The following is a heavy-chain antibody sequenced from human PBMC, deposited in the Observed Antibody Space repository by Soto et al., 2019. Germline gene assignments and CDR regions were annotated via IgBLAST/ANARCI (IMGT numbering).Heavy chain of an antibody. D-gene: IGHD2-15*01. Sequence: SETLSLTCTVSGGSISSGGYYWSWIRQHPGKGLEWIGHIYYSGSTNYNPSLKSRVTISLNTSRNQFSLKLSSVTAADTAVYYCARGGGRSPYYFDYWGQGTLVTVSS. CDR2: IYYSGST. J-gene: IGHJ4*02. CDR1: GGSISSGGYY. V-gene: IGHV4-61*08. CDR3: ARGGGRSPYYFDY.